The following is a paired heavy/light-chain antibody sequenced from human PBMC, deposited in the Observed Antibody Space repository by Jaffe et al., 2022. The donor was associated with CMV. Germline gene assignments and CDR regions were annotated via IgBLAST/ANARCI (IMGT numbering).Light chain of an antibody. CDR3: QSYDSSLSGSI. CDR1: SPNIGAGYD. J-gene: IGLJ2*01. CDR2: GNN. V-gene: IGLV1-40*01. Sequence: QSVLAQPPSVSGAPGQRVTIYCTGSSPNIGAGYDVHWYQLHPGTAPKLLIYGNNNRPSGVPDRFSGSKSGTSASLAITGLQAEDEADYYCQSYDSSLSGSIFGGGTKLTVL.
Heavy chain of an antibody. Sequence: QLQLQESGPGLVKPSETLSLTCTVSGGSISSSSYYWGWIRQPPGKGLEWIGNVYYSGSTSYNPSLKSRVTMSVDTSKSQFSLKLSSVTAADTAVYYCAKRLARSYRHFDPWGQGILVTVSS. CDR3: AKRLARSYRHFDP. D-gene: IGHD3-16*02. J-gene: IGHJ5*02. V-gene: IGHV4-39*01. CDR2: VYYSGST. CDR1: GGSISSSSYY.